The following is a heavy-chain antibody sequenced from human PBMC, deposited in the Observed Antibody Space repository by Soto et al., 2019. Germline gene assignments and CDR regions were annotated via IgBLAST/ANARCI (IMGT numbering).Heavy chain of an antibody. Sequence: QVRLQESGPGLVKPSETLSLTCTVSGASISNYYWSWIRQPAGKGLECLGRIYASGTTTYNPSLRSRVTMSVDTSKNQFSLNLHSVTAAGTAVYYCARESRSELGTVEYWGQGTLVTVSS. CDR1: GASISNYY. V-gene: IGHV4-4*07. CDR2: IYASGTT. CDR3: ARESRSELGTVEY. D-gene: IGHD1-1*01. J-gene: IGHJ4*02.